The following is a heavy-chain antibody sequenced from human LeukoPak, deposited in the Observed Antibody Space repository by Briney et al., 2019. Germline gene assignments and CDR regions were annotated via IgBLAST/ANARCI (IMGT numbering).Heavy chain of an antibody. J-gene: IGHJ4*02. V-gene: IGHV1-2*02. CDR1: GYSFTDYY. CDR2: INPKSGGT. Sequence: ASVKVSCKASGYSFTDYYMHWLRQAPGQGLEWMGWINPKSGGTIYAHNFQGRVTMTRDTSISTAYMELSRLRSDDTAMYYCAIGPNYCGYPDWGQGALVTVSS. D-gene: IGHD2-21*01. CDR3: AIGPNYCGYPD.